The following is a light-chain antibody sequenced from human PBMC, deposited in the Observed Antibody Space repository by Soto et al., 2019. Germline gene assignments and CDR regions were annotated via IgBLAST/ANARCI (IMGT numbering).Light chain of an antibody. CDR1: SSNVGGYSY. Sequence: QSALTRPRSVSGSPGHSVTISCTGTSSNVGGYSYVSWYQQHPGKAPKLLISDVSKRPSGVPDRFSGSKFGNTASLTISGLQAEDEADYYCCSYAGAFIYVFGSGTKVTVL. J-gene: IGLJ1*01. CDR2: DVS. CDR3: CSYAGAFIYV. V-gene: IGLV2-11*01.